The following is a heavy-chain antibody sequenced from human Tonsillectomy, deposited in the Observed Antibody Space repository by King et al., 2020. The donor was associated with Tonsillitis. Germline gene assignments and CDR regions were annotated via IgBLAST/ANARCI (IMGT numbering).Heavy chain of an antibody. CDR3: AKMGALITMVRGVPDYLYFGMDV. CDR2: ISGSGGST. V-gene: IGHV3-23*04. CDR1: GFTFSSYA. D-gene: IGHD3-10*01. J-gene: IGHJ6*02. Sequence: VQLVESGGGLVQPGGSLRLSCAASGFTFSSYAMSWVRQAPGKGLEWVSSISGSGGSTYYADSVKGRFTISRDNSKNTLFLQMNSLGAEDTAVYYCAKMGALITMVRGVPDYLYFGMDVWGQGTTVTVSS.